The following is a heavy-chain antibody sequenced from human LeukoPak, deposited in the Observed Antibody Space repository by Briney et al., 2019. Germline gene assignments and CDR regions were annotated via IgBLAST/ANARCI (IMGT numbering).Heavy chain of an antibody. V-gene: IGHV1-2*02. Sequence: ASVKVSCKASGYTFTGYYMHWVRQAPGQGLEWMGWINPNSGGTNYAQKFQGRVTMTRDTSISTAYMELSRLRSDDTAVYYCVRDMSYYDSSGYYYVLAAFDIWGQGTMVTVSS. J-gene: IGHJ3*02. CDR1: GYTFTGYY. CDR2: INPNSGGT. CDR3: VRDMSYYDSSGYYYVLAAFDI. D-gene: IGHD3-22*01.